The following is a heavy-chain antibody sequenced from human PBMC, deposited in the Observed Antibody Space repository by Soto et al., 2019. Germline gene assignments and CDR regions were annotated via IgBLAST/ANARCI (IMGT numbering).Heavy chain of an antibody. Sequence: GGSLRLSCAASGFTFSSYSMNWVRQAPGKGLEWVSSISSSSSYIYYADSVKGRFTISRDNAKNSLYLQMNSLRAEDTAVYYCASLVLLWFGELPYYYYMDVWGKGTTVTVSS. V-gene: IGHV3-21*01. J-gene: IGHJ6*03. CDR1: GFTFSSYS. D-gene: IGHD3-10*01. CDR3: ASLVLLWFGELPYYYYMDV. CDR2: ISSSSSYI.